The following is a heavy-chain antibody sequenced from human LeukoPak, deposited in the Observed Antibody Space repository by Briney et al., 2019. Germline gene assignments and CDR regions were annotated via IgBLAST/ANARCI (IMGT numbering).Heavy chain of an antibody. CDR1: GFTFHNYG. CDR2: IQPNGNDK. J-gene: IGHJ4*02. Sequence: GGSLRLSCAASGFTFHNYGMHCVLQPPGKGLEWVALIQPNGNDKYYADSVKGRFTVSRDNSKNTLYLQLNSLRPEDTALYYCASRDGETEFDYWGQGTLVTVSS. CDR3: ASRDGETEFDY. V-gene: IGHV3-30*02. D-gene: IGHD3-10*01.